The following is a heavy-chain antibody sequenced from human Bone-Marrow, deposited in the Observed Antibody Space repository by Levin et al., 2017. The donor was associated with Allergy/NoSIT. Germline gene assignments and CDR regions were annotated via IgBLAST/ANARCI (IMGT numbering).Heavy chain of an antibody. V-gene: IGHV3-48*02. J-gene: IGHJ6*02. D-gene: IGHD1-14*01. CDR2: ISTSGRNI. CDR1: ESTFSTYG. CDR3: AIDRDRFDNHYYSMDV. Sequence: LSLTCAASESTFSTYGMSWVRQAPGRGLEWVSYISTSGRNIDYADSVKGRFTISRDNVKNSLFLQMNSLRDEDTAVYYCAIDRDRFDNHYYSMDVWGQGSTVIVSS.